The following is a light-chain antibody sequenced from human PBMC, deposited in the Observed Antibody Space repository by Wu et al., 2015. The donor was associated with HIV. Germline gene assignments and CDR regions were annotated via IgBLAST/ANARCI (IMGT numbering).Light chain of an antibody. CDR2: VHP. J-gene: IGKJ3*01. CDR3: LQYNTRPRT. CDR1: QSVSSN. Sequence: PRETSHLSCRPSQSVSSNLASVSRTKPGHASHVSSSLVHPPGTIGTPARFRGSGSGTEFTLTISRLQSEDFAVYYCLQYNTRPRTFGPGTKVEMK. V-gene: IGKV3-15*01.